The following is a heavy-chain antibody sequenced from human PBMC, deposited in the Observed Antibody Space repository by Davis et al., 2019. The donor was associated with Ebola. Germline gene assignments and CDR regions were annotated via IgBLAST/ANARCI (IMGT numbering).Heavy chain of an antibody. CDR2: LGTSADT. V-gene: IGHV3-23*01. Sequence: GGSLRLSCAASGFTFSSYAMTWARQVPGKGLEWVSTLGTSADTYYADSVKGRFTISRDNSRNTLYLQMNGLRVEDTAIYYCAKDTTNVWFDVWGQGTMVTVSS. CDR3: AKDTTNVWFDV. D-gene: IGHD1-26*01. CDR1: GFTFSSYA. J-gene: IGHJ3*01.